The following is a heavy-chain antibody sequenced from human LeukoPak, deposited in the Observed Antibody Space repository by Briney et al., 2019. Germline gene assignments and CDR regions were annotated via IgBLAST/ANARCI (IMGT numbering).Heavy chain of an antibody. D-gene: IGHD2-15*01. CDR1: GFTFSSYA. CDR2: ISSSGSPI. CDR3: AREGGFDI. J-gene: IGHJ3*02. Sequence: PGGALRLSCVASGFTFSSYAMNWVRQAPGKGLEWVSYISSSGSPIYYAESVKGRFTISRDNAKNSLYLQMNSLRDEDTALYYCAREGGFDIWGQGTVVTVSS. V-gene: IGHV3-48*03.